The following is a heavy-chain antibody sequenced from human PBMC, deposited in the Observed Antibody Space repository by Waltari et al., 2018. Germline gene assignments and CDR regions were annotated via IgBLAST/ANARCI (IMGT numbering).Heavy chain of an antibody. CDR3: ARQKLPGFEYSSSSDYLEWDY. Sequence: EVQLVESGGGLVQPGGSLRLSCAASGFTFSSYWMSWVRQAPGKGLEGVANIKQDGSEKYYVDSVKGRFTISRDNAKNSLYLQMNSLRAEDTAVYYCARQKLPGFEYSSSSDYLEWDYWGQGTLVTVSS. V-gene: IGHV3-7*01. CDR2: IKQDGSEK. CDR1: GFTFSSYW. J-gene: IGHJ4*02. D-gene: IGHD6-6*01.